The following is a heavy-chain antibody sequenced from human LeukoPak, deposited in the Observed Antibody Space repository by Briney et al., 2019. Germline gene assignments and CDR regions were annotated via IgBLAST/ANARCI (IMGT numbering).Heavy chain of an antibody. Sequence: PGGSLRLSCAASGFTFSNYWMTWVRQAPGKGLEWVSNIKHDGGEKYYVDSVKGRFTISRDNAKNSLCLQMNSLRAEDTAVYYCARDGTKYCSSRSCYSGYYYYGMDVWGQGTTVTVS. CDR3: ARDGTKYCSSRSCYSGYYYYGMDV. V-gene: IGHV3-7*01. J-gene: IGHJ6*02. CDR1: GFTFSNYW. D-gene: IGHD2-2*01. CDR2: IKHDGGEK.